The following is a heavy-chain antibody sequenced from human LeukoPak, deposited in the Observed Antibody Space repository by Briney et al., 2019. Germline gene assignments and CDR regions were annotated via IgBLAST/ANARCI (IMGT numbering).Heavy chain of an antibody. D-gene: IGHD6-19*01. CDR1: GFTFNDYV. J-gene: IGHJ4*02. CDR3: AKDLLAGAGTPEAHDY. CDR2: ISGSGDST. Sequence: GGSLRLSCAASGFTFNDYVMSWVRQAPGKGLEWVSAISGSGDSTYYADSVKGRFTISRDNSKNTLYVQMSSLRAEDTAVYYCAKDLLAGAGTPEAHDYWGQGTLVTVSS. V-gene: IGHV3-23*01.